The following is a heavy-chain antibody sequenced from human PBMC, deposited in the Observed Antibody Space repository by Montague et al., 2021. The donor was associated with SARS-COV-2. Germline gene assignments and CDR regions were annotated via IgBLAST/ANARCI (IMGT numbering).Heavy chain of an antibody. V-gene: IGHV4-34*01. Sequence: SETLSLTCAVYGGSFSTYYWSWIRQPPGKGLEWIGEIDHSGSTNYNPSXXSRVTISVDTSKNQFSLKLSSVTAADTAVYYCARVRGVNLIFEAYYYYGMDVWGQGTTVTVSS. CDR2: IDHSGST. J-gene: IGHJ6*02. CDR3: ARVRGVNLIFEAYYYYGMDV. CDR1: GGSFSTYY. D-gene: IGHD3-10*01.